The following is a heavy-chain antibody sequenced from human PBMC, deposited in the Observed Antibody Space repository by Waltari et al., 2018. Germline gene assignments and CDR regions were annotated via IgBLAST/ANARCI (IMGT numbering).Heavy chain of an antibody. Sequence: QGQLKESGGDLVKPGGSLKLSCVASGFNFGDFHMAWVRQAPGKGLEWVSFTDDGASHILYSDSVRGRFTVSRDNAKNSLFLHMDALRADDTGVYFCARDLFQTGNWKYALDLWGQGTLVTVSS. J-gene: IGHJ5*02. CDR1: GFNFGDFH. V-gene: IGHV3-11*01. D-gene: IGHD1-7*01. CDR3: ARDLFQTGNWKYALDL. CDR2: TDDGASHI.